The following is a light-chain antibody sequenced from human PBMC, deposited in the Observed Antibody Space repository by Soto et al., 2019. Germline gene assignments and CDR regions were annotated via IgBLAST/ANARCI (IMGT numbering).Light chain of an antibody. CDR1: SSNIESNY. Sequence: SVLPQPPSASVTPGQRVTISCSGGSSNIESNYVYWYQQLPGTAPKLLIYRNDQRPSGVPDRFSGSKSGTSASLAISGLRSEDEADYYCAAWDDRLSGPVFGGGTKVTVL. CDR2: RND. V-gene: IGLV1-47*01. J-gene: IGLJ2*01. CDR3: AAWDDRLSGPV.